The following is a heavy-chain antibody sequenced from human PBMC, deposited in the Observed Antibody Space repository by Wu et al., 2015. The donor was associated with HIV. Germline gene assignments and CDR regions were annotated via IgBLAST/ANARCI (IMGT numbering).Heavy chain of an antibody. J-gene: IGHJ2*01. Sequence: QVQLVQSGAEVKTPGASVKVSCKASGYTFTNYDINWVREATGQGLEWMGWMDPKSGNTGYAQKFQGRVTMTRNPSISTAYMELSRLISDDTAAYYCARVGPTVAGVDWYFDLWGRGTLVTVSS. CDR2: MDPKSGNT. D-gene: IGHD6-19*01. CDR3: ARVGPTVAGVDWYFDL. V-gene: IGHV1-8*01. CDR1: GYTFTNYD.